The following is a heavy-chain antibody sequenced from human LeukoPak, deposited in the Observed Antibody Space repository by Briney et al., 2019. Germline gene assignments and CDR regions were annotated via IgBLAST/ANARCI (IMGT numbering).Heavy chain of an antibody. J-gene: IGHJ4*02. CDR2: IIPKFGAA. CDR1: GGIFIRDA. Sequence: SVKVSCKASGGIFIRDAINWVRQAPGQGLEWMGGIIPKFGAANYAQKFQGRLMITADESTSTAYMELNSLRSDDTAVYYCARGIYYDSGSHPPYLDYWGQGTLVTVSS. D-gene: IGHD3-10*01. CDR3: ARGIYYDSGSHPPYLDY. V-gene: IGHV1-69*13.